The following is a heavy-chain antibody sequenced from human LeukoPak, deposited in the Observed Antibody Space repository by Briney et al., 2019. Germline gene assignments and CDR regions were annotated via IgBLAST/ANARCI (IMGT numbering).Heavy chain of an antibody. D-gene: IGHD6-13*01. Sequence: SETLSLTCAVSGGSISSYYWGWIRQPPGKGLEWIGSIYYSGSTYYNPSLKSRVTISVDTSKNQFSLKLSSVTAADTAVYYCARIRPGIAAAGFDYWGQGTLVTVSS. J-gene: IGHJ4*02. V-gene: IGHV4-39*01. CDR1: GGSISSYY. CDR3: ARIRPGIAAAGFDY. CDR2: IYYSGST.